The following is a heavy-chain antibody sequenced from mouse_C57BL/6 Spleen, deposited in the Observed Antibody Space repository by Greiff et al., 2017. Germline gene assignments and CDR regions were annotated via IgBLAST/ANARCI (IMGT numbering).Heavy chain of an antibody. D-gene: IGHD1-1*01. Sequence: EVQLVESGPGLVKPSQSLSLTCSVTGYSITSGYYWNWIRQFPGNKLEWMGYISYDGSNNYNPSLKNRISITRDTSKNQFFLKLNSVTTEDTATYYCAREGYYGSSYAWFAYWGQGTLVTVSA. J-gene: IGHJ3*01. V-gene: IGHV3-6*01. CDR1: GYSITSGYY. CDR2: ISYDGSN. CDR3: AREGYYGSSYAWFAY.